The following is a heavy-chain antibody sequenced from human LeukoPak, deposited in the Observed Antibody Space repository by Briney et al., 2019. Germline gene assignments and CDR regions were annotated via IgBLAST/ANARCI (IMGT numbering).Heavy chain of an antibody. J-gene: IGHJ5*02. V-gene: IGHV4-39*01. D-gene: IGHD2-8*01. Sequence: SETMSLTCTVSGGSISSSSYYWGWIRQPPGKGLEWIGSIYYSGSTYYNPSLKSRVTISVDTSKNQFSLKLSSVTAADTAVYYCAGGRGIVLMVYAFWFDPWGQGTLVVVSS. CDR1: GGSISSSSYY. CDR2: IYYSGST. CDR3: AGGRGIVLMVYAFWFDP.